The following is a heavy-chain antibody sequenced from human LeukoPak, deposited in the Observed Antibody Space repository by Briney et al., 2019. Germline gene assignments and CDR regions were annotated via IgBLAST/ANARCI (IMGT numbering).Heavy chain of an antibody. CDR2: ISYDGGIK. D-gene: IGHD6-13*01. Sequence: GGSLRLSCAASGFTFRSCDMHWVRQAPGKGLEWVAIISYDGGIKYYDVSVKGRFTVSRDNLKSTLYLQMNSLRAEDTAVYFCAKQSRSWFYFDSWGQGTLVTVSS. CDR1: GFTFRSCD. V-gene: IGHV3-30*18. J-gene: IGHJ4*02. CDR3: AKQSRSWFYFDS.